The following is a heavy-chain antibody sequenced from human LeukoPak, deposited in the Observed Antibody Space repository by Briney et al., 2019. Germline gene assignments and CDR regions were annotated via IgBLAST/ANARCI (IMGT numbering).Heavy chain of an antibody. D-gene: IGHD3-9*01. V-gene: IGHV1-69*13. CDR1: GYTFTNYG. Sequence: ASVKVSCKASGYTFTNYGISWVRQAPGQRREWMGGIIPIFGTANYAQKFQGRVTITADESTSTAYIELSSLRSEDTAVYYCARAHFQYDILTGIDYWGQGTLVTVSS. CDR2: IIPIFGTA. CDR3: ARAHFQYDILTGIDY. J-gene: IGHJ4*02.